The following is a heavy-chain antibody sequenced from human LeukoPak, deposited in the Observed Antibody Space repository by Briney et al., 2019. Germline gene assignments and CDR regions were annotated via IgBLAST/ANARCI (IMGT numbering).Heavy chain of an antibody. CDR1: GGSISTYY. J-gene: IGHJ2*01. Sequence: SETLSLTCTVSGGSISTYYWSWIRQPPGKGLEWIGYIYYSGSTNHNPSLKSRVTISVDTSKNQFSLKLSSVTAADTAVYYCARDSPYSSGWGEGRYFDLWGRGTLVTVSS. CDR3: ARDSPYSSGWGEGRYFDL. D-gene: IGHD6-19*01. V-gene: IGHV4-59*01. CDR2: IYYSGST.